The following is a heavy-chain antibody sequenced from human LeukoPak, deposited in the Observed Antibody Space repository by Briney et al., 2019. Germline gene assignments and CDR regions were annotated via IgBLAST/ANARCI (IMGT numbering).Heavy chain of an antibody. V-gene: IGHV3-21*01. D-gene: IGHD3-22*01. CDR2: ISSSSSYI. CDR3: ARPYYYDSSGYLGAFDI. J-gene: IGHJ3*02. CDR1: GFTFSSYS. Sequence: PGGSLRLSCAASGFTFSSYSMNWVRRAPGKGLEWVSSISSSSSYIYYADSVKGRFTISRDNAKNSLYLQMNSLRAEDTAVYYCARPYYYDSSGYLGAFDIWGQGTMVTVSS.